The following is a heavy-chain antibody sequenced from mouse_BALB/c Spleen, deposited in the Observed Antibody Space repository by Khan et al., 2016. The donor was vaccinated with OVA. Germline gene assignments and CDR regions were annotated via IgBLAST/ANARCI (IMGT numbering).Heavy chain of an antibody. V-gene: IGHV2-9*02. J-gene: IGHJ2*01. D-gene: IGHD1-3*01. Sequence: VKLLESGPGLVAPSQSLSITCTVSGFSLTSYGVHWVRQPPGKGLELLGVIWAGGSTNYNSALMSRLSISKDNSKSQVFLKKNSLQTDDTAMYYCARLEDIWGKGTTRTGSS. CDR2: IWAGGST. CDR3: ARLEDI. CDR1: GFSLTSYG.